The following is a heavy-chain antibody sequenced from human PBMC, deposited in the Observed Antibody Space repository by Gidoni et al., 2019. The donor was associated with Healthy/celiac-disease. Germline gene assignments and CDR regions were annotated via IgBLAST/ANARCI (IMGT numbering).Heavy chain of an antibody. CDR2: IWYDGSNK. D-gene: IGHD2-21*02. CDR3: ARAYCGGDCYSDGGSFQH. CDR1: GFTFSSYG. V-gene: IGHV3-33*01. J-gene: IGHJ1*01. Sequence: QVQLVASGGGVVQPGRSLRLSCAASGFTFSSYGLHWVRQAPGKGLEWVEVIWYDGSNKYYADSVKGRFTISRDKSKNTLYLQMNSLRAEDTAVYYCARAYCGGDCYSDGGSFQHWGQGTLVTVSS.